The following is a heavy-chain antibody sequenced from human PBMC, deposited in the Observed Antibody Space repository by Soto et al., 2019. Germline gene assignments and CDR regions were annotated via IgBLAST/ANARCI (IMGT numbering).Heavy chain of an antibody. Sequence: HPGGSLRLSCAASGFTFSSYGMHWVRQAPGKGLEWVAVIWYDGSNKYYAESVKGRFTISRDNSKNTLYLQMNSLRAEDTAVYYFARDPRARWEPNPNWFDPWGQGTLVTVAS. CDR2: IWYDGSNK. D-gene: IGHD1-26*01. CDR3: ARDPRARWEPNPNWFDP. CDR1: GFTFSSYG. J-gene: IGHJ5*02. V-gene: IGHV3-33*01.